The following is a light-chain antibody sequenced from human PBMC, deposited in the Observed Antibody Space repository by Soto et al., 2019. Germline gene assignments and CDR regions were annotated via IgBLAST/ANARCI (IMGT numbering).Light chain of an antibody. CDR1: QSIGSN. Sequence: EIVMTQSPATLSVSPGERATLFCRASQSIGSNLAWYQQKPGQAPRLLIHGASTRATGVPARFNGSGSGTDSTLSISSLQSDDFAVYYCQRYNDWPPWTFGPGTKVEI. J-gene: IGKJ1*01. CDR2: GAS. V-gene: IGKV3-15*01. CDR3: QRYNDWPPWT.